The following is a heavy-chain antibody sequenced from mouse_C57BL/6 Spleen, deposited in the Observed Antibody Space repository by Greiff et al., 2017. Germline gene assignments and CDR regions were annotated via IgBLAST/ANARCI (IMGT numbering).Heavy chain of an antibody. CDR2: IYPRSGNT. J-gene: IGHJ2*01. V-gene: IGHV1-81*01. Sequence: QVQLQQSGAELARPGASVKLSCKASGYTFTSYGISWVKQRTGQGLEWIGEIYPRSGNTYYNEKFKGKATLTADKSSSTAYMELRSLTSEDSAVYFCARRYYYGSSNYFDYWGQGTTLTVSS. CDR1: GYTFTSYG. D-gene: IGHD1-1*01. CDR3: ARRYYYGSSNYFDY.